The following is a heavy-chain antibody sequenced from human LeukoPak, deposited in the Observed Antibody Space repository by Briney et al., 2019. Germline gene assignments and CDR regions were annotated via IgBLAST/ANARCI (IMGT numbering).Heavy chain of an antibody. V-gene: IGHV3-20*04. CDR2: INWNGGRT. CDR3: ARAKYYYDSTTYLDAFDI. Sequence: GGSLRLSCEGSGFTFDDYGMSWVRQDQGKGLEWVSGINWNGGRTGYADSVKGRFAISRDNAKNSLFLQMNSLRAEDTALYYCARAKYYYDSTTYLDAFDIWGQGTMVTVSS. CDR1: GFTFDDYG. D-gene: IGHD3-22*01. J-gene: IGHJ3*02.